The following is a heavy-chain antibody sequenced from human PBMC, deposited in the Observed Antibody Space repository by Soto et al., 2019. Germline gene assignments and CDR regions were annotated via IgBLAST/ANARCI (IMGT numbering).Heavy chain of an antibody. CDR2: VNHGGTS. V-gene: IGHV4-34*01. D-gene: IGHD4-17*01. CDR3: ARAHYGDYGYGMDV. Sequence: SETLSLTCAVHGGSFSGYYWDWIRQPPGKGLEWIGEVNHGGTSNYNPSLKSRVTISVDRSKNQFSLKLSSVTAADTAVYYCARAHYGDYGYGMDVWGQGTTVTVSS. J-gene: IGHJ6*02. CDR1: GGSFSGYY.